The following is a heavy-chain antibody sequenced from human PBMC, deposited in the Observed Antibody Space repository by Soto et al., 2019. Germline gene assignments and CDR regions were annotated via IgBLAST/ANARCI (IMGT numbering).Heavy chain of an antibody. CDR3: ARVRGGETYYYDP. D-gene: IGHD3-22*01. V-gene: IGHV4-31*03. Sequence: SETLSLTCTVSGGSISSGGYYWSWIRQHPGKGLEWIGYIYYSGSTYYNPSLKSRVTISVDTSKNQFSLKLSSVTAADTAVYYCARVRGGETYYYDPWGQGTLVTVSS. CDR1: GGSISSGGYY. CDR2: IYYSGST. J-gene: IGHJ5*02.